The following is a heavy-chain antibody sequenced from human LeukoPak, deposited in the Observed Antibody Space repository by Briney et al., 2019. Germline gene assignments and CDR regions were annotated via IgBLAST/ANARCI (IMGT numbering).Heavy chain of an antibody. J-gene: IGHJ3*02. CDR3: AKDMAYCGGDCPGAFDI. CDR2: ISWNSGSI. CDR1: GFTFDDYA. D-gene: IGHD2-21*02. Sequence: GGSLRLSCAASGFTFDDYAMHWVRQAPGKGLEWVSGISWNSGSIGYADSVKGRFTISRDDAKNSLYLQMNSLRAEDTALYYCAKDMAYCGGDCPGAFDIWGQGTMVTVSS. V-gene: IGHV3-9*01.